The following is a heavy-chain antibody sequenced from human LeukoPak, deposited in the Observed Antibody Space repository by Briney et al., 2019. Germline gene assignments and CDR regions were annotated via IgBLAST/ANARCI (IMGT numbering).Heavy chain of an antibody. D-gene: IGHD2-21*02. Sequence: GGSLRLSCAASGFTFSSYWMSWVRQAPGKGLEWVANIKQDGSEKYYVDSVKGRYTISRDNAKNSLYLQMNSLRAEDTAVYYCARDGTLDCGGDCWFDPWGQGALVTVSS. CDR3: ARDGTLDCGGDCWFDP. CDR1: GFTFSSYW. CDR2: IKQDGSEK. V-gene: IGHV3-7*04. J-gene: IGHJ5*02.